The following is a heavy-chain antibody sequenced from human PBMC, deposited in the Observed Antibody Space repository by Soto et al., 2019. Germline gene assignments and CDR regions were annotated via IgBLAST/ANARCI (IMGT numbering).Heavy chain of an antibody. CDR3: ARSIRGPRRFNGMDV. D-gene: IGHD1-20*01. V-gene: IGHV2-70*13. CDR1: GFSLTSPGMC. CDR2: IERDDDDK. Sequence: SGPTLVNPTETLTLTCTFSGFSLTSPGMCLSWISERPGKALEWLALIERDDDDKYYSTSLKTRLTISKDTRKNQVVLTMANMDPADTGTYYCARSIRGPRRFNGMDVWGQGTTVTVSS. J-gene: IGHJ6*02.